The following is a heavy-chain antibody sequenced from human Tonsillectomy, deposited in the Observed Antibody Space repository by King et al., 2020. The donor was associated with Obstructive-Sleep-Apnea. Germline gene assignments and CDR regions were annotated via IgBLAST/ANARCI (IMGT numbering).Heavy chain of an antibody. J-gene: IGHJ3*02. CDR3: ARAGYSSGWYRGGAFDI. CDR1: GGSISRGGYD. D-gene: IGHD6-19*01. CDR2: IYYSGRT. V-gene: IGHV4-30-4*01. Sequence: VQLQESGPRLVKPSQTLSLTCTVSGGSISRGGYDWSWIRQPPGKGLEWIGYIYYSGRTYYNLSLKSRVTISVDTSQNQFSLKLRSVTAADTAVYYCARAGYSSGWYRGGAFDIWGQGTMVTVSS.